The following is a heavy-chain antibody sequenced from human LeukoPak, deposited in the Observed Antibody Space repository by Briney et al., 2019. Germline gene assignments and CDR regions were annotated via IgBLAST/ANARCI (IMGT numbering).Heavy chain of an antibody. D-gene: IGHD3-10*01. CDR2: ISSSGSKI. J-gene: IGHJ6*04. CDR3: ARGRYYYVSGSYSRHYYYGMDV. CDR1: GFTFSSYE. Sequence: PGGSLRLSCAASGFTFSSYEMNWVRQAPGKGLEWVSYISSSGSKIYYADSVKGRFTISRGTATNSLYLQMNALRAEDRAVYYCARGRYYYVSGSYSRHYYYGMDVWGKGTTVTVSS. V-gene: IGHV3-48*03.